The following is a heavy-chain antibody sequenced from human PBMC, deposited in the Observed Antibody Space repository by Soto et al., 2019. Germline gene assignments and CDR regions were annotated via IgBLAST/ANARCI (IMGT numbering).Heavy chain of an antibody. J-gene: IGHJ6*02. CDR2: IYYSGST. CDR1: GCSISSSSYY. Sequence: SETLSLTSTVSGCSISSSSYYWGWIRQPPGKGLEWIGSIYYSGSTYYNPSLKSRVTISVDTSKNQFSLKLSSVTAADTAVYYCARMDGDRDYYYYGMDVWGQGTTVT. D-gene: IGHD4-17*01. CDR3: ARMDGDRDYYYYGMDV. V-gene: IGHV4-39*01.